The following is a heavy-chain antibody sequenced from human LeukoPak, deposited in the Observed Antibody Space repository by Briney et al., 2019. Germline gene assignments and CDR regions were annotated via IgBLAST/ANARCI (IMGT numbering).Heavy chain of an antibody. CDR1: GFTFSSYG. Sequence: PGGSLRPSCAASGFTFSSYGMHWVRQAPGKGLEWVAVISYDGSNKYYADSVKGRFTISRDNSKNTLYLQMNSLRAEDTAVYYCAKAVNSVYDSSGPIWGQGTMVTVSS. V-gene: IGHV3-30*18. CDR2: ISYDGSNK. CDR3: AKAVNSVYDSSGPI. J-gene: IGHJ3*02. D-gene: IGHD3-22*01.